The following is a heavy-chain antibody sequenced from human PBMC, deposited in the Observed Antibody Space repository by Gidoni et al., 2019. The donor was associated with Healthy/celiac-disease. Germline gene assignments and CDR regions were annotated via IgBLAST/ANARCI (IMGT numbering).Heavy chain of an antibody. V-gene: IGHV3-15*01. CDR2: IKSKTDGGTT. Sequence: EVQLVESGGGLVKPGGSLRLSCAASGFTFSNAWMSWVRQAPGKGLEWVGRIKSKTDGGTTDYAAPVKGRFTISRDDSKNTLYLQMNSLKTEDTAVYYCTTGVQVNYYYYGMDVWGQGTTVTVSS. D-gene: IGHD4-4*01. CDR3: TTGVQVNYYYYGMDV. J-gene: IGHJ6*02. CDR1: GFTFSNAW.